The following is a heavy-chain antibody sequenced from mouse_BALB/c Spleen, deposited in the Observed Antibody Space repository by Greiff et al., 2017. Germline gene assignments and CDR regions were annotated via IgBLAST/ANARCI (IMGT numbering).Heavy chain of an antibody. Sequence: EVKLQESGPGLVKPSQSLSLTCTVTGYSITSDYAWNWIRQFPGNKLEWMGYISYSGSTSYNPSLKSRISITRDTSKNQFFLQLNSVTTEDTATYYCARSGRYGNYAMDYWGQGTSVTVSS. CDR1: GYSITSDYA. J-gene: IGHJ4*01. V-gene: IGHV3-2*02. D-gene: IGHD2-1*01. CDR2: ISYSGST. CDR3: ARSGRYGNYAMDY.